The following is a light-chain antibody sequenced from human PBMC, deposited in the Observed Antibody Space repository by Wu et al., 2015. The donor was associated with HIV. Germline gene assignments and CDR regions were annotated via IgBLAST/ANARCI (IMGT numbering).Light chain of an antibody. CDR3: QHSEF. Sequence: EIVLTQSPDTLSASVGQRVTLSCRASHGIDSDLAWYQQKRGQAPKLIIYGASHRASGVPDRFGGGGSGTDFTLIISRLEPEDFGVYFCQHSEFFGQGT. CDR1: HGIDSD. CDR2: GAS. V-gene: IGKV3D-11*01. J-gene: IGKJ2*01.